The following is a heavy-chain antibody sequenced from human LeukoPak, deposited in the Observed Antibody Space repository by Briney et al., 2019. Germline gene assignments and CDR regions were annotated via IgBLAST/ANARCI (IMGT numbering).Heavy chain of an antibody. CDR2: IWFDGSKT. CDR1: GFTFSPFG. V-gene: IGHV3-33*01. D-gene: IGHD5-24*01. CDR3: ARARYRDGSDY. J-gene: IGHJ4*02. Sequence: TGGSLRLSCAASGFTFSPFGMHWVRQAPGKGLGWVAVIWFDGSKTYYSESVKGRFTVSRDSSKNTLFLQMNSLRSEDTAVYYCARARYRDGSDYWGQGTLVTVSS.